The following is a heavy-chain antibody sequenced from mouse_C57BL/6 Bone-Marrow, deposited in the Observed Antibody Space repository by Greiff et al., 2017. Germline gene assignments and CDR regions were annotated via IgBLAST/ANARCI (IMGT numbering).Heavy chain of an antibody. J-gene: IGHJ4*01. CDR1: GYSITSGYY. D-gene: IGHD1-1*01. CDR2: ISYDGSN. V-gene: IGHV3-6*01. Sequence: ESGPGLVKPSQSLSLTCSVTGYSITSGYYWNWIRQFPGKKLEWMGYISYDGSNNYNPSLKNRISITRDTSKNQFFLKLNSVTTEDTATYYCARAVGYAMDYWGQGTSVTVSS. CDR3: ARAVGYAMDY.